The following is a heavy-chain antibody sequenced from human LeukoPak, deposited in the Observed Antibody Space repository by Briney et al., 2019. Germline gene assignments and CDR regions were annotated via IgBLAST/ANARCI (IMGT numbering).Heavy chain of an antibody. V-gene: IGHV4-34*01. J-gene: IGHJ6*03. CDR3: ARATVVTPGYYYYYMDV. Sequence: PSETLSLTCAVYGGSFSGYYWSWIRQPPGKGLEWIGEINHSGSTNYNPSLKSRVTISVDTSKNQFSLKLSSVTAADTAVYYCARATVVTPGYYYYYMDVWGKGTTVTVSS. CDR2: INHSGST. CDR1: GGSFSGYY. D-gene: IGHD4-23*01.